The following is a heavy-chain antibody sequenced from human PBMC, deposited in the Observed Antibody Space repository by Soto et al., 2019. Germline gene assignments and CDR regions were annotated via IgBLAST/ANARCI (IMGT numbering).Heavy chain of an antibody. J-gene: IGHJ6*02. V-gene: IGHV3-11*06. CDR3: ARDGQLVRGIESYYGMDV. CDR1: GFTFSDYY. CDR2: FSSSSSYT. D-gene: IGHD6-6*01. Sequence: GGSLSLSCAASGFTFSDYYMSWTRQAPGKGLDWVSYFSSSSSYTNYADSVKGRFTISRDNAKNSLYLQMNSLRAEDTAVYYCARDGQLVRGIESYYGMDVWGQGTTVTVSS.